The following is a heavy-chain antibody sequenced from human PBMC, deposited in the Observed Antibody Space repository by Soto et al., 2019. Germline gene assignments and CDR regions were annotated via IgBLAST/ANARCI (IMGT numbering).Heavy chain of an antibody. D-gene: IGHD3-16*01. V-gene: IGHV1-69*13. CDR2: IIPIFGTA. CDR1: GGTFSSYA. J-gene: IGHJ4*02. CDR3: ARDVIGHDNYETIGYYFDH. Sequence: SVKVSCKDSGGTFSSYAISWVRQAPGQGLEWMGGIIPIFGTANYAQKFQGRVTITADESTSSVYMELRGLTSEDTAVYYCARDVIGHDNYETIGYYFDHWGPGTLVTVSS.